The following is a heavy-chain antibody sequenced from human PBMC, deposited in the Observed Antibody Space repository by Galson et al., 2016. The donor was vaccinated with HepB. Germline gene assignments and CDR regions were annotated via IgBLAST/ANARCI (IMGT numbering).Heavy chain of an antibody. CDR1: YTFTSYA. D-gene: IGHD6-13*01. Sequence: YTFTSYAIHWVRQAPGQRLEWMGWINAGNGNTKYSQKFQGRVTITRDTSASTAYMELSSLRSEDTAVYYCARVDYSSSWFAFDIWGQGTMVTVSS. CDR2: INAGNGNT. CDR3: ARVDYSSSWFAFDI. V-gene: IGHV1-3*01. J-gene: IGHJ3*02.